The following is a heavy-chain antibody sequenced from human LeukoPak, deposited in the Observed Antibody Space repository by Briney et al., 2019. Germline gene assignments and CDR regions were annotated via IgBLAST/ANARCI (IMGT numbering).Heavy chain of an antibody. CDR2: IIPIFGTA. D-gene: IGHD3-16*02. CDR1: GYTFTSYG. J-gene: IGHJ4*02. CDR3: ARESSPQGFDY. V-gene: IGHV1-69*13. Sequence: GASVKVSCKASGYTFTSYGISWVRQAPGQGLEWMGGIIPIFGTANYAQKFQGRVTITADESTSTAYMELSSLRSEDTAVYYCARESSPQGFDYWGQGTLVTVSS.